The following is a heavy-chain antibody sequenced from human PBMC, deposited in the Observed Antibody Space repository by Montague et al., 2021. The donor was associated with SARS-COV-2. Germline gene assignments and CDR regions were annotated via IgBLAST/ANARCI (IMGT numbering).Heavy chain of an antibody. V-gene: IGHV3-20*01. J-gene: IGHJ4*02. Sequence: SLRLSCAVSGFTFDDYGMSWVRQAPGEGLEWVSGISRSGDSTAYGDSVEGRFIISRDNAKNTLYLQMNSLRVEDTAFYHCSRGGGMIRGVVDFWGQGILVSVSS. CDR3: SRGGGMIRGVVDF. CDR2: ISRSGDST. CDR1: GFTFDDYG. D-gene: IGHD3-10*01.